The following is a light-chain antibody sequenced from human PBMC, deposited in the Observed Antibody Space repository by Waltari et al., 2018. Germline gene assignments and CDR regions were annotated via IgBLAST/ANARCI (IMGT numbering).Light chain of an antibody. CDR2: AGS. CDR3: CSYAGSSTYV. J-gene: IGLJ1*01. V-gene: IGLV2-23*01. Sequence: SALTQPASVSGSPGQSITLSCTGTSSDVGNYNLVSWYQQHPGKAPKLMISAGSKRPSGVSNRFSGSKSGNTASLTISGLQAEDEADYYCCSYAGSSTYVFGTGTKVTVL. CDR1: SSDVGNYNL.